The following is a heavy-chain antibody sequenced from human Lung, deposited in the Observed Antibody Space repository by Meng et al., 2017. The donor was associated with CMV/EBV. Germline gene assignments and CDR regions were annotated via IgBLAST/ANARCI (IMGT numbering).Heavy chain of an antibody. CDR3: ARDLRRELSGAFDI. CDR2: ISYDGSNK. D-gene: IGHD1-26*01. J-gene: IGHJ3*02. V-gene: IGHV3-30*04. Sequence: GGSLRLXCAASGFTFSSYAMHWVRQAPGKGLEWVAVISYDGSNKYYADSVKGRFTISRDNSKNTLYLQMNSLRAEDTAVYYCARDLRRELSGAFDIWGQGXMVTVSS. CDR1: GFTFSSYA.